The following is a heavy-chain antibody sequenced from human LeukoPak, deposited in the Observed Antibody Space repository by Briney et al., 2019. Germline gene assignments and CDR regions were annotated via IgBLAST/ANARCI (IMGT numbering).Heavy chain of an antibody. CDR2: VYYSGSA. CDR3: ARHEKLGQFDY. Sequence: KASETLSLTCTVSSGSISSYYWSWIRQPPGKGLEWIGYVYYSGSANYNPSLKSRVTISVDTSKNQFSLKLSSVTAADTAVYYCARHEKLGQFDYWGQGTLVTVSS. J-gene: IGHJ4*02. D-gene: IGHD3-10*01. CDR1: SGSISSYY. V-gene: IGHV4-59*08.